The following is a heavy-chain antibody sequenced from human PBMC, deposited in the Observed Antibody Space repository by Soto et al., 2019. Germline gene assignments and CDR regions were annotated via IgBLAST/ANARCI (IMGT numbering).Heavy chain of an antibody. Sequence: QVQLQESGPGLVKPSETLSLTCTVSGGSISVYYWSWIRQPPGKGLEWIGYIYYSGSTNYNPSLKSGVTISVDTSKNQFSLKLSSVTAADTAVYYCARGGWRHIDYWGQGTLVTVSS. J-gene: IGHJ4*02. CDR2: IYYSGST. V-gene: IGHV4-59*08. D-gene: IGHD3-3*01. CDR3: ARGGWRHIDY. CDR1: GGSISVYY.